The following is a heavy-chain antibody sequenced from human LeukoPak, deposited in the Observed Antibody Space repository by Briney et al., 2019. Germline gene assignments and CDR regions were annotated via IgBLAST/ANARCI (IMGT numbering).Heavy chain of an antibody. J-gene: IGHJ4*02. Sequence: GGSLRLSCAASGFSFSSYYMSWVRQAPGKGLEWVALINPDGSERYYVDSVKGRFTISRDNSKNTLYLQMNSLRAEDTAVYYCARVTGVSFDYWGQGTLVTVSS. V-gene: IGHV3-7*03. CDR1: GFSFSSYY. CDR3: ARVTGVSFDY. D-gene: IGHD1-14*01. CDR2: INPDGSER.